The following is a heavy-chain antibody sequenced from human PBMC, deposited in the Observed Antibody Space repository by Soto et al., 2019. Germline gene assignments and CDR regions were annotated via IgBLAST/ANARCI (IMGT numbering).Heavy chain of an antibody. D-gene: IGHD3-3*01. CDR2: INSRRTNI. J-gene: IGHJ4*02. Sequence: EVQLVESGGGLVQPGGSLGLSCATYGFIFITYSINWLRQVPGRGLEWVSYINSRRTNIYYADSVKGRFTISRDNAKNSLFLQLNNLRDYDSAVYYCAGTYDSLDVRFDHWGRGTLVTVSS. CDR1: GFIFITYS. CDR3: AGTYDSLDVRFDH. V-gene: IGHV3-48*02.